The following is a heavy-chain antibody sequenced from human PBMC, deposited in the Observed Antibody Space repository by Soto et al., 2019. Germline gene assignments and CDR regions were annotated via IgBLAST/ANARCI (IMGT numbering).Heavy chain of an antibody. CDR1: GYNFAGYW. CDR2: IYPSDSDT. J-gene: IGHJ4*02. D-gene: IGHD3-3*01. Sequence: GESLKISCQGSGYNFAGYWIAWVRQMPGKGLELMGIIYPSDSDTRYRPSFQGQVTISADKSISSAYLQWSSLRASDTAMYDCARGGVSTRTFDYWGQGTPVTVSS. CDR3: ARGGVSTRTFDY. V-gene: IGHV5-51*01.